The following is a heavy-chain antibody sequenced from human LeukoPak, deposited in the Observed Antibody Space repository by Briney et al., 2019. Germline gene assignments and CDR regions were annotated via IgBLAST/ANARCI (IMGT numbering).Heavy chain of an antibody. J-gene: IGHJ5*02. V-gene: IGHV4-34*01. Sequence: SETLSLTCAVYGGSFSGYYWSWIRQPPGKGLEWIGEINHSGSTNYNPSLKSRVTISVDTSKNQFSLKLSSVTAADTAVYYCARLRFLDIRFDPWGQGTLVTVSS. CDR2: INHSGST. CDR3: ARLRFLDIRFDP. D-gene: IGHD3-3*01. CDR1: GGSFSGYY.